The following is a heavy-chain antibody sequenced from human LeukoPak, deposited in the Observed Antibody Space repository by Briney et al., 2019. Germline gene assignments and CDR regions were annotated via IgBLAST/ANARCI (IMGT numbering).Heavy chain of an antibody. D-gene: IGHD6-6*01. CDR3: ARATRAARHFDF. J-gene: IGHJ4*02. V-gene: IGHV4-39*07. CDR2: MYYSGST. CDR1: GGSISSISYY. Sequence: SETLSLTCTVSGGSISSISYYWGWIRQPPGKGLEWIVSMYYSGSTYNNPSLKSRVTISVDTSKNQFSLRLSSVTAADTAVYYCARATRAARHFDFWGQGTLVTVSS.